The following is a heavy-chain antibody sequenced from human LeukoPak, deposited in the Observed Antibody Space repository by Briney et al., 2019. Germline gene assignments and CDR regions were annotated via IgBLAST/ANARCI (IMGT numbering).Heavy chain of an antibody. D-gene: IGHD5-24*01. CDR2: INPNTGGT. CDR1: GYSFTGYY. V-gene: IGHV1-2*06. Sequence: ASVKVSCKASGYSFTGYYMNWVRQAPGQGIEWMGRINPNTGGTNYAQNFQGRVTMTRDKSVTTGYMELSRLRSDDTAVYYCARVGDGLNDAFDIWGQGTMVTVSS. CDR3: ARVGDGLNDAFDI. J-gene: IGHJ3*02.